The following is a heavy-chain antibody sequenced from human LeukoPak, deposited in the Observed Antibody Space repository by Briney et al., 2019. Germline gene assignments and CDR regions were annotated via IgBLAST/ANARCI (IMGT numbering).Heavy chain of an antibody. D-gene: IGHD5-12*01. CDR2: IIPIFGTA. J-gene: IGHJ4*02. V-gene: IGHV1-69*01. CDR3: ASGVATIPSPFDY. Sequence: SVKVSCKASGGTFISHAISWVRQAPGQGLEWRGGIIPIFGTANYAQKFQGRVTITADESTRKEYMEMSSLRSEDTAVYYCASGVATIPSPFDYWGQGTLVTVSS. CDR1: GGTFISHA.